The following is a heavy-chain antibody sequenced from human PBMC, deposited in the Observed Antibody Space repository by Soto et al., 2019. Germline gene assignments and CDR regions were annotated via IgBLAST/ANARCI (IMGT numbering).Heavy chain of an antibody. D-gene: IGHD3-9*01. J-gene: IGHJ6*02. CDR1: GFTFSSYS. Sequence: PGGSLRLSCAASGFTFSSYSMNWVRQAPGKGLEWVSYISSSSSTIYYADSVKGRFTISRDNAKNSLYLQMNSLRDEDTAVYYCASRGRYYDILTGYYRDYGMDVGGQGTTVTVSS. CDR3: ASRGRYYDILTGYYRDYGMDV. V-gene: IGHV3-48*02. CDR2: ISSSSSTI.